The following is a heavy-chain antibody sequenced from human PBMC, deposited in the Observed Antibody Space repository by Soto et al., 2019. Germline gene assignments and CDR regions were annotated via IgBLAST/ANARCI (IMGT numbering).Heavy chain of an antibody. V-gene: IGHV3-9*01. CDR3: AKDMVVAATQDYYYGMDV. CDR1: GFTFDDYA. Sequence: DVQLVESGGGLVQPGRSLRLSCAASGFTFDDYAMHWVRQAPGKGLEWVSGISWNSGSIGYADSVKGRFTISRDNAKNSLYLKMNSLRAEDTALYYCAKDMVVAATQDYYYGMDVWGQGTTVTVSS. D-gene: IGHD2-15*01. J-gene: IGHJ6*02. CDR2: ISWNSGSI.